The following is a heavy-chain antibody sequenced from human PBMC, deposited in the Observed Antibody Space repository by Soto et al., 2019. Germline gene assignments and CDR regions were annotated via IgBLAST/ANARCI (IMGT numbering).Heavy chain of an antibody. CDR1: GFRFSDHY. V-gene: IGHV3-11*01. CDR3: AGDPYYYGSAF. J-gene: IGHJ4*02. D-gene: IGHD3-10*01. CDR2: ISSSGTTM. Sequence: GGSLRLSCAASGFRFSDHYMTWIRQAPGKGLEWVSKISSSGTTMYYADSVKGRFTVSRDNAKNSLYLQMNSLRAEDTAVYYCAGDPYYYGSAFWGQGTLVTVSS.